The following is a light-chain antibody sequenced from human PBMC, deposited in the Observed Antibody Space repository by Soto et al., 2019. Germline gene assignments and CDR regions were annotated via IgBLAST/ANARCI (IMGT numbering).Light chain of an antibody. V-gene: IGKV3-20*01. CDR3: QQFDGSLWT. Sequence: EIVLTQSPGTLSLSPGERATLSCRASQSVTSTHLAWYQQKPGQAPRLLIYDASTRATGIPDRFSGSGSGTDFTLTISRLEPEDFAVYCCQQFDGSLWTFGGGTRMEIK. CDR1: QSVTSTH. J-gene: IGKJ4*02. CDR2: DAS.